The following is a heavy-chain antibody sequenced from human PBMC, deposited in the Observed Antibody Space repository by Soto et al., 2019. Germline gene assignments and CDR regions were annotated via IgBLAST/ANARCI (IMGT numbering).Heavy chain of an antibody. V-gene: IGHV3-33*01. J-gene: IGHJ4*02. Sequence: QVQLVESGGGVVQPGRSLRLSCAASGFTFSSYGMHWVRQAPGKGLEWVAVIWYDGSNKYYADSVKGRFTISRDNSKNTLYLQMNSLRAEDTAVYYCARASPHFDYWGQGTLFTVSS. CDR3: ARASPHFDY. CDR1: GFTFSSYG. CDR2: IWYDGSNK.